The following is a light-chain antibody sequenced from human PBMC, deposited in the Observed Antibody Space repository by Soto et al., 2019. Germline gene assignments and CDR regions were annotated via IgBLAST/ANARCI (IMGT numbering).Light chain of an antibody. CDR3: GTWDSSLALYV. J-gene: IGLJ1*01. V-gene: IGLV1-51*01. CDR2: DNN. CDR1: SANIGNNY. Sequence: QSVLTQPPSVSAAPGQQVTLSCSGSSANIGNNYVSWYQQLPGTAPKLLIYDNNKRPSGIPDRFSGSKSGTSATLGITGLQTGDEADYYCGTWDSSLALYVFGTGTKLTVL.